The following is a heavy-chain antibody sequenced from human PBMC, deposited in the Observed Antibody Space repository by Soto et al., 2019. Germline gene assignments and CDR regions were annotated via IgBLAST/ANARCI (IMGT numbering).Heavy chain of an antibody. CDR3: ARGPPRVGYGDYYYYDGMDV. CDR1: GGTFSSYA. Sequence: QVQLVQSGAEVKKPGSSVKVSCKASGGTFSSYAISWVRQAPGQGLAWMGGIIPIFGTANYAQKFQGRVTITADESTSTAYMELSSLRSEDTAVYYCARGPPRVGYGDYYYYDGMDVWGQGTTVTVSS. V-gene: IGHV1-69*01. D-gene: IGHD4-17*01. J-gene: IGHJ6*02. CDR2: IIPIFGTA.